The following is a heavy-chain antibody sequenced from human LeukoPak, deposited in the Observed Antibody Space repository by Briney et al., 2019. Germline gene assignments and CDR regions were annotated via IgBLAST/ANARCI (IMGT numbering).Heavy chain of an antibody. CDR2: ISSSSSTI. J-gene: IGHJ5*02. CDR3: ARLGPYPPARIAAQPSFDP. CDR1: GFTFSSYS. D-gene: IGHD6-6*01. V-gene: IGHV3-48*01. Sequence: GGSLRLSCAASGFTFSSYSMNWVRQAPGKGLEWVSYISSSSSTIYYADSVKGRFTISRDNAKNSLYLQMNSLRAEDTAVYYCARLGPYPPARIAAQPSFDPWGQGTLVTVSS.